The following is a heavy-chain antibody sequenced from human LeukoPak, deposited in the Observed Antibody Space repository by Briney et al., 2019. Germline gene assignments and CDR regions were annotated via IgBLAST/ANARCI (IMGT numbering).Heavy chain of an antibody. D-gene: IGHD6-13*01. J-gene: IGHJ4*02. CDR1: GFTFSTYA. CDR3: AKSPSSWPTNFDY. V-gene: IGHV3-23*01. CDR2: FSATDGST. Sequence: PGGSLRLSCAASGFTFSTYAMTWVRQAPGKGLEWVSAFSATDGSTQYADSVKGRFTISRDNSKNTLYLQMNSLRAEDTAVYYCAKSPSSWPTNFDYWGQGTLVTVSS.